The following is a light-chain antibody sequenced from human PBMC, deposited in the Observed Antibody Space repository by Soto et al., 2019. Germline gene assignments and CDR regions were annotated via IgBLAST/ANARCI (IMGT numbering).Light chain of an antibody. V-gene: IGLV2-14*01. CDR2: EVS. CDR3: SSYTTSSTQV. J-gene: IGLJ3*02. Sequence: QSVLTQPASVSGSPGQSITISCTGTSSDVGYYNYVSWYQHHPGKVPKLMIYEVSNRPSGVSNRFSGSKSGNTASLTIFGLQAEDEADYYCSSYTTSSTQVFGGGTKVTVL. CDR1: SSDVGYYNY.